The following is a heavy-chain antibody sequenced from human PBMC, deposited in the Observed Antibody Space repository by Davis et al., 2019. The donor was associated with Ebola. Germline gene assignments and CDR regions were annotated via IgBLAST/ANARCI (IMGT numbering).Heavy chain of an antibody. J-gene: IGHJ6*02. CDR3: VRRRDGYNYDYGMDV. CDR2: IYYSGST. Sequence: LRLSCTVSGGSISSGGYYWSWIRQHPGKGLEWIGYIYYSGSTYYNPSLKSRVTISVDTSKNQFSLKLSSVTAADTAVYYCVRRRDGYNYDYGMDVWGQGTTVTVSS. D-gene: IGHD5-24*01. CDR1: GGSISSGGYY. V-gene: IGHV4-31*03.